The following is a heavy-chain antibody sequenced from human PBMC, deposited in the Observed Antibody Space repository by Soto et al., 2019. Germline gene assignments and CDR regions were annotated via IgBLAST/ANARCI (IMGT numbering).Heavy chain of an antibody. CDR3: ARDLTVTTYYYYYYGMDV. D-gene: IGHD4-4*01. V-gene: IGHV3-74*01. J-gene: IGHJ6*02. CDR1: GFTFSSYW. Sequence: GGSLRLSCAASGFTFSSYWMHWVRQVPGKGLVWVSRINSDGSIINYADSVKGRFTISRDNSKNTLYLQMNSLRAEDTAVYYCARDLTVTTYYYYYYGMDVWGQGTTVTVSS. CDR2: INSDGSII.